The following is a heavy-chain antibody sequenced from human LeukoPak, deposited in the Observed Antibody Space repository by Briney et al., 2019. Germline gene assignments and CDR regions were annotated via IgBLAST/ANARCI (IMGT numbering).Heavy chain of an antibody. CDR2: ISTNSDIR. CDR3: ARDWDAMNNCFDP. V-gene: IGHV1-18*01. Sequence: GASVKVSCKASVYTFTNYGISWVRQAPGQGLEWMGLISTNSDIRTYAQTLQGRFTMTTDTATTTAYMELNNLTFDDTAVYYCARDWDAMNNCFDPWGQGTPVTVSS. J-gene: IGHJ5*02. CDR1: VYTFTNYG. D-gene: IGHD1-26*01.